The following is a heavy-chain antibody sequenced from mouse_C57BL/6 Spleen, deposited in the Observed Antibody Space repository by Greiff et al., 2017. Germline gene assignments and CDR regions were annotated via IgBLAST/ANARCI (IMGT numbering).Heavy chain of an antibody. CDR3: TTGGLRQGYYAMDY. CDR2: IDPENGDT. Sequence: VQLKESGAELVRPGASVKLSCTASGFNIKDDYMHWVKQRPEQGLEWIGWIDPENGDTEYASKFQGKATITADTSSNTAYLQLSSLTSEDTAVYYCTTGGLRQGYYAMDYWGQGTSVTVSS. CDR1: GFNIKDDY. D-gene: IGHD2-4*01. J-gene: IGHJ4*01. V-gene: IGHV14-4*01.